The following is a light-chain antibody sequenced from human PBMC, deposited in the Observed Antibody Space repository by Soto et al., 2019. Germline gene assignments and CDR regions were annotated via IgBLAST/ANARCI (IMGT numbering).Light chain of an antibody. J-gene: IGKJ4*01. Sequence: DIQLTQSPSFLSASVGDRVTITCRASQGISSYLVWYQQNPGKAPKLLIYAASTLQIGVPSRFSGSAYGKEFTLTFSSLEPENFATYVCQHRNSQPLTFGGGTKVEIK. CDR2: AAS. V-gene: IGKV1-9*01. CDR3: QHRNSQPLT. CDR1: QGISSY.